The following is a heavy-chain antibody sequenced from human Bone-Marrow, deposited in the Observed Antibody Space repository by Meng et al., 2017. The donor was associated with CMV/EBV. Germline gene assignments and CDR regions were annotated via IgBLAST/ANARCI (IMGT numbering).Heavy chain of an antibody. CDR3: ASARVGATYYYYYYGMDV. CDR1: GYTFTGYY. J-gene: IGHJ6*02. Sequence: ASVKVSCKASGYTFTGYYMHWVRQAPGQGLEWMGWINPNSGGTNYAQKFQGRVTMTRDTSISTAYMELSRLRSDDTAVYYCASARVGATYYYYYYGMDVWGQGTTVPSP. V-gene: IGHV1-2*02. CDR2: INPNSGGT. D-gene: IGHD1-26*01.